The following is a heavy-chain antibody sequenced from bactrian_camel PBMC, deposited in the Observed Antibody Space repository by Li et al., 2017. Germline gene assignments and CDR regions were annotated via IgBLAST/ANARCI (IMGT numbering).Heavy chain of an antibody. CDR3: ATDAWYENAWYLLD. V-gene: IGHV3S55*01. J-gene: IGHJ4*01. CDR1: GYYSRYC. Sequence: HVQLVESGGGSVQAGGSLRLSCAYSGYYSRYCMGWFRQAPGKEREGVAAINIGGSTYYADSVKGRFTVSRDRAKNTLYLQLNSLKTEDTAIYYCATDAWYENAWYLLDWGQGTQVTVS. D-gene: IGHD2*01. CDR2: INIGGST.